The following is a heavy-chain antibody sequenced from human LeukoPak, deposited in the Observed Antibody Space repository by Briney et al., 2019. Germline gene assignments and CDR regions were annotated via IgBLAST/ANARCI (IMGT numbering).Heavy chain of an antibody. CDR2: IYYSGST. D-gene: IGHD3-3*01. CDR3: ARGGSYYDFWSGYYDYYYYMDV. V-gene: IGHV4-59*01. CDR1: GGSISSYY. J-gene: IGHJ6*03. Sequence: SETLSLTCTVSGGSISSYYWSWIRQPPGKGLEWIGYIYYSGSTNYNPSLKSRVTISVDTSKNQFSLRLTSVTAADTAVYYCARGGSYYDFWSGYYDYYYYMDVWGEGTTVTVSS.